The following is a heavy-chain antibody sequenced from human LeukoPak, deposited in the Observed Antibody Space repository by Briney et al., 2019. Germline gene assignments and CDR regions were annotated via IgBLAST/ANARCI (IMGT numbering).Heavy chain of an antibody. CDR2: INHSGST. CDR1: GGSFSGYY. CDR3: ARDRYYGSGSYLKAGYYYGMDV. Sequence: SETLSLTCAVYGGSFSGYYWSWIRQPPGKGLEWLGEINHSGSTNYNPSLKSRVTISVDTSKNQFSLKLSSVTAADTAVYYCARDRYYGSGSYLKAGYYYGMDVWGQGTTVTVSS. J-gene: IGHJ6*02. V-gene: IGHV4-34*01. D-gene: IGHD3-10*01.